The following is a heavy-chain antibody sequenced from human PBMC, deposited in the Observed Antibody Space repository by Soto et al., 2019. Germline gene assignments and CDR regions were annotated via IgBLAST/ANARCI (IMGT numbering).Heavy chain of an antibody. CDR1: GDSITGYY. CDR2: IFKSGLA. CDR3: ARLDAYMEGGDL. D-gene: IGHD1-1*01. V-gene: IGHV4-4*09. J-gene: IGHJ5*02. Sequence: QVQLQESGPGLVKPSETLSLTCSVSGDSITGYYWSWIRQPPGKGLESIGYIFKSGLANYTPSLQSRVTRSVDTSKTQFSLKLGSVTAAYTALYHCARLDAYMEGGDLCGQGTLVTVSS.